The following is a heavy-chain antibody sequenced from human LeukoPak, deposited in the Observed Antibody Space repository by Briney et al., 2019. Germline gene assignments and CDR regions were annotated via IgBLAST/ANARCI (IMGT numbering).Heavy chain of an antibody. Sequence: NSGGSLRLSCAASGFTFSNAWMSWVRQAPGKGLEWVGRVKSKTDGETTDYAAPVKGRFTISRDDSKNTLYLQMNSLKTEDTAVYYCTTATDMNYFGSGSPSVDYWGQGTLVTASS. CDR3: TTATDMNYFGSGSPSVDY. D-gene: IGHD3-10*01. V-gene: IGHV3-15*01. CDR1: GFTFSNAW. J-gene: IGHJ4*02. CDR2: VKSKTDGETT.